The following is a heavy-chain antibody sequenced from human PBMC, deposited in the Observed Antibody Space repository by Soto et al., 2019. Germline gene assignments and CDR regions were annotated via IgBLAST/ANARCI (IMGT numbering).Heavy chain of an antibody. D-gene: IGHD6-13*01. V-gene: IGHV4-31*03. CDR3: ARMSATGTRWFDP. CDR1: GDSISGGASF. Sequence: SETLSLTCTVSGDSISGGASFWSWVRQHPGQGLEWIASISYRGITYSNPSLKSRLSMSVDTSKNQFSLNLTSVTAADTAVYHCARMSATGTRWFDPWGQGTLVTVSS. J-gene: IGHJ5*02. CDR2: ISYRGIT.